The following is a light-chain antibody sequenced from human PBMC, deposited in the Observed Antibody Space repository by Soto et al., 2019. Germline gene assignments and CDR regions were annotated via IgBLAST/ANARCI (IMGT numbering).Light chain of an antibody. J-gene: IGKJ2*01. Sequence: DIQMTQSPSSLSASVGDRVAITCRAGQGITDYLNWYQHKAGKAPMLLISSASRLQSGVPSRFSGYRSGTDFTLTINSLQPEDFATYYCQQTYSAPPTFGQGTKLE. CDR2: SAS. V-gene: IGKV1-39*01. CDR3: QQTYSAPPT. CDR1: QGITDY.